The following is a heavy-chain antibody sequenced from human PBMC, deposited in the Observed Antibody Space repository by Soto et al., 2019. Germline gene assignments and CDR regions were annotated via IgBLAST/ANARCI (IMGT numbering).Heavy chain of an antibody. CDR2: IYYSGST. Sequence: QVQLQESGPGLVKSSETLSLTCTVSGGSVSSGSYYWSWIRQPPGKGLEWIGYIYYSGSTKYNPSLKSRVTISVDTSKNQFSLKLSSVTAADTAVYYCAREVDYGENWFDPWGQGTLVTVSS. CDR3: AREVDYGENWFDP. J-gene: IGHJ5*02. D-gene: IGHD4-17*01. CDR1: GGSVSSGSYY. V-gene: IGHV4-61*01.